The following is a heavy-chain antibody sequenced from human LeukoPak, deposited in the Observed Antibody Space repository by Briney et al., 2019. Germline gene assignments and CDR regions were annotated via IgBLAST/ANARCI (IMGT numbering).Heavy chain of an antibody. CDR3: ARERAPYDYGDFDY. CDR1: GYTFTIYY. Sequence: GASVKVSFKASGYTFTIYYMHWVRPAPGQGLEWMGIINPSGGSTSYAQKFQGRVTMTRDTSTSTVYMELSSLRSEDTAVYYCARERAPYDYGDFDYWGQGTLVTVSS. CDR2: INPSGGST. J-gene: IGHJ4*02. D-gene: IGHD4-17*01. V-gene: IGHV1-46*01.